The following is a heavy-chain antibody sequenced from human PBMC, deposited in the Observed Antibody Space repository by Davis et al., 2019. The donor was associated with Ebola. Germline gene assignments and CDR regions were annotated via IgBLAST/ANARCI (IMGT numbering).Heavy chain of an antibody. D-gene: IGHD6-19*01. Sequence: GGSLRLSCAASGFTFSSYGMHWVRQAPGKGLEWVGNIKQDGSEKYYVDSVKGRFTISRDNAKNSLYLQMNSLRAEDTAVYYCAMRGGWLSIDYWGQGTLVTVSS. CDR3: AMRGGWLSIDY. J-gene: IGHJ4*02. V-gene: IGHV3-7*01. CDR2: IKQDGSEK. CDR1: GFTFSSYG.